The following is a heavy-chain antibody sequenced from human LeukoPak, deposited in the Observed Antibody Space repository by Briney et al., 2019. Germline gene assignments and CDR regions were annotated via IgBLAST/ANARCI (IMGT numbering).Heavy chain of an antibody. J-gene: IGHJ4*02. CDR2: INHSGST. CDR1: GGSLSGYY. D-gene: IGHD5-24*01. Sequence: PSETLSLTCAVYGGSLSGYYWSWIRRPPGKGLEWIGEINHSGSTNYNPSLKSRVTISVDTSKNQFSLKLNSVTAADTAVYYCARGRDGYSSYFDYWGQGTLVIVFS. V-gene: IGHV4-34*01. CDR3: ARGRDGYSSYFDY.